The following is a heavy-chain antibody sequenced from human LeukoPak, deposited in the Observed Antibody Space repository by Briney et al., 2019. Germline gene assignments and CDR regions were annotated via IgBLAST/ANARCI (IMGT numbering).Heavy chain of an antibody. V-gene: IGHV1-18*01. CDR2: ISAYNGNT. D-gene: IGHD6-19*01. CDR1: GYTFTSYG. Sequence: ASVKVSCKASGYTFTSYGISWVRQAPGQGLEWMGWISAYNGNTNYAQKLQGRVTMTTDTSTSTAYMELRSLRSDDTAVYYCARGLLAAVAGLYYFDYWGQGTLVTVSS. CDR3: ARGLLAAVAGLYYFDY. J-gene: IGHJ4*02.